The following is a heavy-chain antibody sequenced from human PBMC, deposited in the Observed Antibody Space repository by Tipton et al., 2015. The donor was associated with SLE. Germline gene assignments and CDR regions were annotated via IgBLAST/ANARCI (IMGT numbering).Heavy chain of an antibody. D-gene: IGHD4-17*01. Sequence: TLSLTCTVSGGSISSGNYFWNWIRQPAGKGLEWIGRIYNRGSTNYNPSLKSRVTISVDRSKNQFSLRLTSVTAADTAVYYCARLPPLFGDYSKYVDPWGQGTLVTVSS. CDR1: GGSISSGNYF. CDR2: IYNRGST. V-gene: IGHV4-61*02. CDR3: ARLPPLFGDYSKYVDP. J-gene: IGHJ5*02.